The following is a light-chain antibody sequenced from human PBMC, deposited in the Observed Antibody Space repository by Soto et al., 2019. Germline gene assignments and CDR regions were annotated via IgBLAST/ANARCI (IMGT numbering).Light chain of an antibody. CDR2: GAS. CDR1: QSISKF. Sequence: DIQMTQSPSSPSASVGDRVSISCRASQSISKFLNWYHQKPGKAPKLLIYGASSLQSGVPSRFSGSGSGTDFTLTISSLQPEDFATYYCQQSYSSPITFGQGTRLEIK. V-gene: IGKV1-39*01. J-gene: IGKJ5*01. CDR3: QQSYSSPIT.